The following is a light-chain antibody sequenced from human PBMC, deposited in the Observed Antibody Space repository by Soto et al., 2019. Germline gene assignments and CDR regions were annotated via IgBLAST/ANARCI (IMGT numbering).Light chain of an antibody. CDR3: QKRSHWPIT. Sequence: EIVLTQSPATLSLSPGERATLSCRASQSVGSYSAWYQHTPGHAPRLIIYDASSRATGIHAMFSGGGSGTDFTLTIRSLAPEDFAVYSCQKRSHWPITFGQGTRLEIK. V-gene: IGKV3-11*01. J-gene: IGKJ5*01. CDR2: DAS. CDR1: QSVGSY.